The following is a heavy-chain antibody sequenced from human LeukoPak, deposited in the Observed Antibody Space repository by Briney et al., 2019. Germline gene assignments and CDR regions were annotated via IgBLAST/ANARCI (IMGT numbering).Heavy chain of an antibody. CDR1: DFSVSSNY. Sequence: GGSLRLSCAASDFSVSSNYMTWVRQAPGKGLEWVSVIHSSGFTYYADSVKGRFTISRDNSKNALYLQMNNLRAEDTAVYYCAWGRERRLQIDYWGQGTLVTVSS. V-gene: IGHV3-66*01. J-gene: IGHJ4*02. CDR2: IHSSGFT. D-gene: IGHD5-24*01. CDR3: AWGRERRLQIDY.